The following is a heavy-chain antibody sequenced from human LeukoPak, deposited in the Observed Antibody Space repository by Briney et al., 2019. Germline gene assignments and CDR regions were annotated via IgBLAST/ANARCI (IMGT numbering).Heavy chain of an antibody. J-gene: IGHJ4*02. D-gene: IGHD4-23*01. Sequence: GGSLRLSCAASGITFDDYGMSWVRQAPGKGLEWVSGINWNGGNTAYADSVKGRFIISRDNAKNSLYLQMNGLSAEDTAFYYCARSVGAMVVTPLAYWGQGALVTVSS. V-gene: IGHV3-20*04. CDR2: INWNGGNT. CDR3: ARSVGAMVVTPLAY. CDR1: GITFDDYG.